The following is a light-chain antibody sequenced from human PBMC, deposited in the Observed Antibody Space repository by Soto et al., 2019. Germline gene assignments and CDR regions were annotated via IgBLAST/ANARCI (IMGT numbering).Light chain of an antibody. CDR3: QQRSNWPLT. Sequence: DIVLTQSPGTLSLSPGERVTLSCRASQSVSSYLAWYQQKPGQAPRLLIYDASNRATGIPARFSGSGSGTDFTLTISSLEPEDFAVYYCQQRSNWPLTFGGGTKVDIK. J-gene: IGKJ4*01. V-gene: IGKV3-11*01. CDR2: DAS. CDR1: QSVSSY.